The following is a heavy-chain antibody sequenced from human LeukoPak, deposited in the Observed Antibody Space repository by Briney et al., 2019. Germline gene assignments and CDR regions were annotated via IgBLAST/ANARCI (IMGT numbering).Heavy chain of an antibody. Sequence: PGGSLRLSCAASGFTFSNYWMSWVRQPPGKGLEWVANINQDGSEKYYVDSVKGRFTISRDNAKNSLFLQMNSLRAEDTAIYYCVSAIRGSPIDYWGQGTLVSVPS. CDR1: GFTFSNYW. J-gene: IGHJ4*02. CDR3: VSAIRGSPIDY. D-gene: IGHD3-10*01. CDR2: INQDGSEK. V-gene: IGHV3-7*01.